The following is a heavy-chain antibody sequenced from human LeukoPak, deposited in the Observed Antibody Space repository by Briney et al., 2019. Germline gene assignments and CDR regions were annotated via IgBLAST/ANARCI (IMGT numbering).Heavy chain of an antibody. CDR3: ARGYCSSTSCYPSYYYYMDV. Sequence: PSETLSLTCTVSGGSITSGSYFWSWIRQPAGKGLEWIGRIYTSGSTNYNPSLKSRVTMSVDTSKNQFSLKLSSVTAADTAVYYCARGYCSSTSCYPSYYYYMDVWGKGTTVTVSS. CDR2: IYTSGST. J-gene: IGHJ6*03. V-gene: IGHV4-61*02. CDR1: GGSITSGSYF. D-gene: IGHD2-2*01.